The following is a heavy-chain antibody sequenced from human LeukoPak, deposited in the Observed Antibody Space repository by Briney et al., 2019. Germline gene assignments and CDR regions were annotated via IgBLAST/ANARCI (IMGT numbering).Heavy chain of an antibody. V-gene: IGHV3-74*01. CDR3: ARGAPPYSSGWYFFYYYYGMDV. CDR2: INSDGSST. CDR1: GFTFSSYW. Sequence: GGSLRLSCAASGFTFSSYWMHWVRQAPGKGLVWVSRINSDGSSTSYADSVKGRFTISRDNAKNTLYLQMNSLRAKDTAVYYCARGAPPYSSGWYFFYYYYGMDVWGQGTTVTVSS. J-gene: IGHJ6*02. D-gene: IGHD6-19*01.